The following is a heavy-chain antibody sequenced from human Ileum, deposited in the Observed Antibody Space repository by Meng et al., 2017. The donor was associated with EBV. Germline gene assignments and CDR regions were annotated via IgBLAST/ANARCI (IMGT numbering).Heavy chain of an antibody. D-gene: IGHD2-8*01. V-gene: IGHV4-4*02. CDR3: ASNGAFSLDH. CDR1: GDSISNEHW. Sequence: QVQLQAAGPGPVGPSGPLSLTCSVSGDSISNEHWWSWVRQSPGKGLEWIGEIHHTRGPNYNPSLKSRVIISVDKSNNHFSLRLSAVTAADTAVYYCASNGAFSLDHWGQGTLVTVSS. CDR2: IHHTRGP. J-gene: IGHJ4*02.